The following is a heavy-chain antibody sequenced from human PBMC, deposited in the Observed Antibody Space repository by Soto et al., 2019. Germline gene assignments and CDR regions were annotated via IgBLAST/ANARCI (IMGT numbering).Heavy chain of an antibody. CDR3: ARMASSGTLNWFDP. Sequence: ASVKVSFKASGYTFINYDISWLRQATGQGLEWMGWMNPGSGKTGYANKFQGRVTMTRDASTSTAHLELSSLTSEDTAVYYCARMASSGTLNWFDPWGQGTLVTVSS. V-gene: IGHV1-8*02. CDR1: GYTFINYD. J-gene: IGHJ5*02. CDR2: MNPGSGKT.